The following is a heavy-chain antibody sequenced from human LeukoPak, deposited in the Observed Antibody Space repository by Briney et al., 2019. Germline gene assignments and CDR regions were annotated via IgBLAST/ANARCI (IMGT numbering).Heavy chain of an antibody. CDR3: ARELESYGLPLAY. CDR1: GLTFSDYY. V-gene: IGHV3-11*06. CDR2: ISSSSSYT. J-gene: IGHJ4*02. Sequence: GGSLRLSCAASGLTFSDYYMSWIRQAPGKWLEWVSYISSSSSYTNYADPVKGRFTISRDNAKNSLYLQMNSLRAEDTAVYYCARELESYGLPLAYWGRGTLVTVSS. D-gene: IGHD5-18*01.